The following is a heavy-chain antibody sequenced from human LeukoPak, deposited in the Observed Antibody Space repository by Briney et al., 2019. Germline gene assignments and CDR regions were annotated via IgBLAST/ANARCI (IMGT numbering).Heavy chain of an antibody. CDR3: ASSDDYYDSSGYYY. CDR2: ISSSSSYI. D-gene: IGHD3-22*01. Sequence: GGSLRLSCAASGFTFSSYSMNWVRQAPGKGLKWVSSISSSSSYIYYADSVKGRFTISRDNAKNSLYLQMNSLRAEDTAVYYCASSDDYYDSSGYYYWGQGTLVTVSS. V-gene: IGHV3-21*01. CDR1: GFTFSSYS. J-gene: IGHJ4*02.